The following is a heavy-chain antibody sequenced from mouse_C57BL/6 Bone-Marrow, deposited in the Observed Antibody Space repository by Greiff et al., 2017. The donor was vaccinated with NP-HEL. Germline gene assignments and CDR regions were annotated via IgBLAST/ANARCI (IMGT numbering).Heavy chain of an antibody. J-gene: IGHJ2*01. V-gene: IGHV1-69*02. CDR2: IDPCSGYT. D-gene: IGHD1-1*01. Sequence: QVQLQQSGAELARPGASVKLSCKASGYTFTSYWMHWVKQRPGQGLEWIGEIDPCSGYTNYNQKFKGKATLTADKSSSTAYMQLSSLTSEDSAVYYCAREVVASDGDYWGKGTTLTVSS. CDR3: AREVVASDGDY. CDR1: GYTFTSYW.